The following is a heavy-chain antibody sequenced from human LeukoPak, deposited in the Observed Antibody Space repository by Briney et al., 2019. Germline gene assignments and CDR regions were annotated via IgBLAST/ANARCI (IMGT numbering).Heavy chain of an antibody. D-gene: IGHD1-14*01. CDR3: ASDMTGGIWARATSFDH. CDR1: GYTFSAFY. V-gene: IGHV1-2*02. J-gene: IGHJ4*02. CDR2: INPDSGGS. Sequence: ASVTVSCKTSGYTFSAFYMHWVRQAPGPGPEWMGWINPDSGGSEYGHKSQGRVTFTSDTSSTTISMEVRTLKSDDTAVYYSASDMTGGIWARATSFDHWGQGTLVTVSS.